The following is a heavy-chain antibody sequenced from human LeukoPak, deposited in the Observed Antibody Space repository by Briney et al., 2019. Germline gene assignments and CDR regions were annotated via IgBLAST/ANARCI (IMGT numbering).Heavy chain of an antibody. CDR3: VSPRGISAFEI. D-gene: IGHD2-15*01. CDR1: GYTFTSNY. J-gene: IGHJ3*02. Sequence: ASVKVSCKASGYTFTSNYMHWVRQAPGQGLEWIGIINPSGDSTIYARRFQGRVIMTRDTPTSTVYMELSSLRSEDTAVYYCVSPRGISAFEIWGQGTKVTVSS. V-gene: IGHV1-46*01. CDR2: INPSGDST.